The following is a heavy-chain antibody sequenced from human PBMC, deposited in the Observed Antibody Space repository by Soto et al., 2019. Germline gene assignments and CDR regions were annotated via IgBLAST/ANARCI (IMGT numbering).Heavy chain of an antibody. CDR3: TTDFVVVVAAPFDY. D-gene: IGHD2-15*01. CDR1: GFTFSNAW. J-gene: IGHJ4*02. Sequence: GGSQRLSCAASGFTFSNAWMSWVRQAPGKGLEWVGRIKSKTDGGTTDYAAPVKGRFTISRDDSKNTLYLQMNSLKTEDTAVYYCTTDFVVVVAAPFDYWGQGTLVTVSS. CDR2: IKSKTDGGTT. V-gene: IGHV3-15*01.